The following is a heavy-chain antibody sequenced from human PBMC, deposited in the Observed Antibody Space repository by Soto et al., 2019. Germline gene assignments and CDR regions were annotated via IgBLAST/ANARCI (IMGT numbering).Heavy chain of an antibody. Sequence: ASVKVSCKASGGTFSSYAISWVRQAPGQGLEWMGGIIPIFGTANYAQKFQGRVTITADESTSTAYMELSSLRSEDTAVYYCARDRKGDGYNYRPYYYGMDVWGQGTTVTVSS. CDR1: GGTFSSYA. CDR3: ARDRKGDGYNYRPYYYGMDV. CDR2: IIPIFGTA. D-gene: IGHD5-12*01. J-gene: IGHJ6*02. V-gene: IGHV1-69*13.